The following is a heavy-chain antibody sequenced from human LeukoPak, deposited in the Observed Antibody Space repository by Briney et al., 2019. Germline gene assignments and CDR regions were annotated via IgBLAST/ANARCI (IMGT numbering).Heavy chain of an antibody. J-gene: IGHJ3*02. D-gene: IGHD6-19*01. CDR1: GYTFTGYY. CDR3: ARGGQQWLADDAFDI. CDR2: INPNSGGT. Sequence: GASVKVSCKASGYTFTGYYMHWVRQAPGQGLEWMGWINPNSGGTNYAQKFQGRVTMTRDTSISTAYMELSRLRSDDTAVYYCARGGQQWLADDAFDIWGQGTMVTVSS. V-gene: IGHV1-2*02.